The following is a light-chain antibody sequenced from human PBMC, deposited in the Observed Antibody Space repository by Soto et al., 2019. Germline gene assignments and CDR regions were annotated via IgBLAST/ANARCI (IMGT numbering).Light chain of an antibody. CDR2: GTS. CDR3: QQSYSTPYT. V-gene: IGKV1-6*01. Sequence: AIQMTQSPSSLSASVGDRVIITCRASQAIRTELGWYQQRPGKAPKLLIYGTSNLQSGVPSRFSGSGSGTDFTLTINGLQPEDFATYYCQQSYSTPYTFGQGTKLEIK. J-gene: IGKJ2*01. CDR1: QAIRTE.